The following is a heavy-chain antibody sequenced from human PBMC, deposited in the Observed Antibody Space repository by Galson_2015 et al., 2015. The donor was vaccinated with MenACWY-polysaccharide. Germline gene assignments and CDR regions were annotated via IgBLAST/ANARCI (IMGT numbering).Heavy chain of an antibody. CDR1: GFTFSSYS. V-gene: IGHV3-9*01. CDR3: AKDSNRNYYDSSGYYN. CDR2: ISWNSGSI. D-gene: IGHD3-22*01. J-gene: IGHJ4*02. Sequence: SLRLSCAASGFTFSSYSMNWVRQAPGKGLEWVSGISWNSGSIGYADSVKGRFTISRDNAKNSLYLQMNSLRAEDTALYYCAKDSNRNYYDSSGYYNWGQGTLVTVSS.